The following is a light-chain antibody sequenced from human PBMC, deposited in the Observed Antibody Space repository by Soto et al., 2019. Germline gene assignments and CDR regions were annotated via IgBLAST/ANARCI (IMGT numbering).Light chain of an antibody. J-gene: IGKJ3*01. CDR3: QQYDGSPPFT. CDR1: QSVSRSD. CDR2: GAS. Sequence: EIVLTQSPGTLSLSPGERATLSCRASQSVSRSDLAWYQQKPGQAPRLLIYGASSRATGIPDRFSGSGSGTDFTLIISKLEPEDSAVYYCQQYDGSPPFTFGPGTKVDIK. V-gene: IGKV3-20*01.